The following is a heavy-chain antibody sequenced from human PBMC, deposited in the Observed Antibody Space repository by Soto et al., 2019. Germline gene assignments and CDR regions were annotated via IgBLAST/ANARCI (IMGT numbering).Heavy chain of an antibody. D-gene: IGHD6-13*01. Sequence: QVQLQESGPGLVKPSETLSLTCTVSGGSISSYYWNWIRQPPGKGLEGIGYIYYSGSTNYNPSLKSRVTISVDTSKNQFSLKLSSVTAADTAVYYCARVSRSWTDAFDIWGQGTMVTVSS. CDR2: IYYSGST. CDR1: GGSISSYY. J-gene: IGHJ3*02. CDR3: ARVSRSWTDAFDI. V-gene: IGHV4-59*01.